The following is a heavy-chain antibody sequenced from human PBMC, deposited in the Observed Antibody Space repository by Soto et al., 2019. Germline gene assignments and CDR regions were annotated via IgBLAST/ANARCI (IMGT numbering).Heavy chain of an antibody. CDR2: ISGSGGST. D-gene: IGHD6-13*01. CDR3: AKEGSSSWYLGLQHDAFDI. J-gene: IGHJ3*02. V-gene: IGHV3-23*01. Sequence: EVQLLESGGGLVQPGGSLRLSCAASGFTFSSYAMSWVRQAPGKGLEWVSAISGSGGSTDYADSVKGRFTISRDNSKNTLYLQMNSLRAEDTAVYYCAKEGSSSWYLGLQHDAFDIWGQGTMVTVSS. CDR1: GFTFSSYA.